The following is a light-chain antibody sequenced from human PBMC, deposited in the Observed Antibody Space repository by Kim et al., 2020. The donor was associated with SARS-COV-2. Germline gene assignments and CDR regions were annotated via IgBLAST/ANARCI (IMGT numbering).Light chain of an antibody. CDR2: DVS. Sequence: QSITISCTGTSSDVGGYNYVSWYQQHPGKAPKLMIYDVSKRPSGVSNRFSGSKSGNTAYLTISGLQAEDEADYYCSSYTSSSPDVVFGGGTQLTVL. CDR3: SSYTSSSPDVV. V-gene: IGLV2-14*04. J-gene: IGLJ2*01. CDR1: SSDVGGYNY.